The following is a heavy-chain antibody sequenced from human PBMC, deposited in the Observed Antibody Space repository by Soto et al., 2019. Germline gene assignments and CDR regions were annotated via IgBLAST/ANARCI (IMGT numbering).Heavy chain of an antibody. CDR1: GDTFATYW. CDR2: MNPSDSYT. V-gene: IGHV5-10-1*01. D-gene: IGHD3-10*01. CDR3: ATMPTYYHYGMDV. Sequence: GESLKISCEGSGDTFATYWITWVRQMPGKGLEYMGRMNPSDSYTTYSPSFQGHVTISADKSSSTAYLQWSSLEASDTAVYYCATMPTYYHYGMDVWGQGPTVTVSS. J-gene: IGHJ6*02.